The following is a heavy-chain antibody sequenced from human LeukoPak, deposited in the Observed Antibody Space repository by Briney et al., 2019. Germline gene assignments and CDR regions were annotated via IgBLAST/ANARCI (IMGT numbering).Heavy chain of an antibody. CDR2: INHSGST. CDR1: GGSISSGGYS. D-gene: IGHD3-22*01. J-gene: IGHJ4*02. CDR3: ARAGNLSIVVATFDY. V-gene: IGHV4-30-2*01. Sequence: PSQTLSLTCAVSGGSISSGGYSWSWIRQPPGKGLEWIGYINHSGSTNYNPSLKSRVTISVDTSKNQFSLKLSSVTAADTAVYYCARAGNLSIVVATFDYWGQGTLVTVSS.